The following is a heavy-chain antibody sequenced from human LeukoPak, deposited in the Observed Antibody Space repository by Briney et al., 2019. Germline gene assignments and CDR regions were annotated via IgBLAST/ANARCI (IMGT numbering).Heavy chain of an antibody. J-gene: IGHJ5*02. CDR3: ARDEGSSNWFDP. CDR2: IYYSGST. Sequence: PSETLSLTCTVSGGSISSSSYYWGWIRQPPGKGLEWIGSIYYSGSTYYNPSLKSRVTISVDTSKNQFSLNLSSVTAADTAVYYCARDEGSSNWFDPWGQGTLVTVSS. CDR1: GGSISSSSYY. D-gene: IGHD6-6*01. V-gene: IGHV4-39*07.